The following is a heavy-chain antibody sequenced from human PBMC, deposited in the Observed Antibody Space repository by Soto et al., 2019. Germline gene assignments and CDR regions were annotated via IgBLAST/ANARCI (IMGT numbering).Heavy chain of an antibody. V-gene: IGHV4-59*01. CDR3: AREDGEMLDY. D-gene: IGHD4-17*01. CDR1: GGSISSYY. Sequence: SETLCLTCTVSGGSISSYYGSWIRQPPGKGLEWIGYIYYSGSTNYNPSLKSRVTISVDTSKNQFSLKLSSVTAADTAVYYCAREDGEMLDYWGQGTLVTVSS. CDR2: IYYSGST. J-gene: IGHJ4*02.